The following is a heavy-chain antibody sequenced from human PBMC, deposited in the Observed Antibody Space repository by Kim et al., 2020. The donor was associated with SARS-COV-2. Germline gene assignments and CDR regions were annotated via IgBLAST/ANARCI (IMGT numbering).Heavy chain of an antibody. CDR3: ARGSSTSYAYYYGMDL. Sequence: GGSLRLSCGASGFTFSDYYISWIRQAPGKGLECVSYLSVSGSNIYYADSVKGRFTISRDNAKNSLFLQMNSLRAEDTAIYYCARGSSTSYAYYYGMDLWGQGTTVTVSS. CDR1: GFTFSDYY. D-gene: IGHD5-18*01. CDR2: LSVSGSNI. V-gene: IGHV3-11*01. J-gene: IGHJ6*02.